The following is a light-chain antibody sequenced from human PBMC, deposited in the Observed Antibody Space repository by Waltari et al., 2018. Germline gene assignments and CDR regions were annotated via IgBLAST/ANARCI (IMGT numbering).Light chain of an antibody. Sequence: QSALTQPASVSGSPGQSITFSCTGTSSDVGGYNYVSWYQQHPGKAPKLMIYDDSNRPSGVSNRFSGSKSGNTASLTISGLQAEDEADYYCSSYTTSSRVFGGGTKLTVL. CDR2: DDS. CDR3: SSYTTSSRV. CDR1: SSDVGGYNY. V-gene: IGLV2-14*03. J-gene: IGLJ3*02.